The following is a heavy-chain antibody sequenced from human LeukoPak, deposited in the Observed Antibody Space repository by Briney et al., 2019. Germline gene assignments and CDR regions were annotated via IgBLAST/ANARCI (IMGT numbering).Heavy chain of an antibody. Sequence: GGSLRLSCAASGFTFSSYAMSWVRQAPGKGLEWVSAISGSGDSTYSADSVKGRFTISRGNSKNTLYLQMNSLRAEDTAVYYCAKGDVVVPYWGQGTLVTVSS. J-gene: IGHJ1*01. V-gene: IGHV3-23*01. CDR3: AKGDVVVPY. CDR2: ISGSGDST. D-gene: IGHD2-2*01. CDR1: GFTFSSYA.